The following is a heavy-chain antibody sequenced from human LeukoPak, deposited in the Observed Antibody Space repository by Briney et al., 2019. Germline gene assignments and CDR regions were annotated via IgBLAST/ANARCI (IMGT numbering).Heavy chain of an antibody. V-gene: IGHV3-23*01. CDR2: ISGSGGST. D-gene: IGHD6-13*01. CDR1: GFTFSSYA. J-gene: IGHJ4*02. Sequence: GGSLRLSCAASGFTFSSYAMSWVRQAPGKGLERVSAISGSGGSTYYADSVKGRFTISRDNSKNTLYLQMNSLRAEDTAVYYCAKAKESSWYFDYWGQGTLVTVSS. CDR3: AKAKESSWYFDY.